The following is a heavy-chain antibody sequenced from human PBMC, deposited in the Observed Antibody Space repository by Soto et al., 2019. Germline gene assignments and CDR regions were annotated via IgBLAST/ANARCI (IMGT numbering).Heavy chain of an antibody. Sequence: SETLSLTCTVSGGSISSYYWSWIRQPPGKGLEWIGYIYYSGSTNYNPSLKSRVTISVDTSKNQFSLKLSSVTAADTAVYYCARGGPLEYHPTYYFAYWGQGTLVTVSS. CDR2: IYYSGST. J-gene: IGHJ4*02. CDR3: ARGGPLEYHPTYYFAY. D-gene: IGHD2-2*01. CDR1: GGSISSYY. V-gene: IGHV4-59*01.